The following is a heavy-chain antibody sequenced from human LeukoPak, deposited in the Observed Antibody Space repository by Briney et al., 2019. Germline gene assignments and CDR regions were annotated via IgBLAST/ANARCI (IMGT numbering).Heavy chain of an antibody. D-gene: IGHD3-3*01. J-gene: IGHJ6*03. Sequence: SAKVSCKASGGTFSSYAISWVRQAPGQGLEWMGGIMPIFGTANYAQKFQGRVTITADESTSTAYMELSSLRSEDTAVYYCAAHGGITIFGVVIINYYMDVWGKGTTVTGSS. CDR3: AAHGGITIFGVVIINYYMDV. CDR2: IMPIFGTA. V-gene: IGHV1-69*13. CDR1: GGTFSSYA.